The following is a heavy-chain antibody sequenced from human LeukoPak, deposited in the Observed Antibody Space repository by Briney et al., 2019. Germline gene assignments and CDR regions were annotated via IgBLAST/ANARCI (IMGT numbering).Heavy chain of an antibody. D-gene: IGHD5-18*01. CDR2: INSDGSST. J-gene: IGHJ4*02. CDR1: GFTFSSYW. CDR3: ARDPPTAMVLYYFDY. V-gene: IGHV3-74*01. Sequence: PGGSLRLSCAVSGFTFSSYWMHWVRQAPGKGLVWVSRINSDGSSTSYADSVKGRFTISRDNAKNTLYLQMNSLRAEDTAVYYCARDPPTAMVLYYFDYWGQGTLVTVSS.